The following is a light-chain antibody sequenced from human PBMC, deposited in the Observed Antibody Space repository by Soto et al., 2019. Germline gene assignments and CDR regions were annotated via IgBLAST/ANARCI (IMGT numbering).Light chain of an antibody. CDR3: QQYDSSPPNYT. J-gene: IGKJ2*01. Sequence: EIVLTQSPGTLSLSPGERASLSCRASQTVSSSSLAWYQQKPGQAPRLLIYGASNRATGIPDRFSGSGSGTDFTLTISSREPADFAVYYCQQYDSSPPNYTFGQGTKLEI. V-gene: IGKV3-20*01. CDR2: GAS. CDR1: QTVSSSS.